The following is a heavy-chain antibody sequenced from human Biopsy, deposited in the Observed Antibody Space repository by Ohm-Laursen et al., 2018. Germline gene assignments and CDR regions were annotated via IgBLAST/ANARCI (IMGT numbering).Heavy chain of an antibody. V-gene: IGHV4-39*01. CDR3: AGDYDTSGYYYVS. CDR2: IFYRGST. Sequence: SDTLSLTCPVSGGPISNNNYYWGWIRQPPGKGLEWIGSIFYRGSTHYKPSLKSRVNISVDTSKNQFSLKLNSVTAADTAVYYCAGDYDTSGYYYVSWGQGTLVTVSS. CDR1: GGPISNNNYY. J-gene: IGHJ5*02. D-gene: IGHD3-22*01.